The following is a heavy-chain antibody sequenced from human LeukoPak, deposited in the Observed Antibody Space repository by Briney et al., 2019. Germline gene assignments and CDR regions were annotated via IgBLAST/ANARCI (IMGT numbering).Heavy chain of an antibody. Sequence: SESLSLTCAVYGGSFSGYYWSWIRQPPGKGLEWIGEINHSGSTNYNPSLKSRVTISVDTSKNQFSLKLSSVTAADTAVYYCARGYSVAGLFQHWGQGTLVTVSS. V-gene: IGHV4-34*01. D-gene: IGHD6-19*01. CDR3: ARGYSVAGLFQH. CDR1: GGSFSGYY. CDR2: INHSGST. J-gene: IGHJ1*01.